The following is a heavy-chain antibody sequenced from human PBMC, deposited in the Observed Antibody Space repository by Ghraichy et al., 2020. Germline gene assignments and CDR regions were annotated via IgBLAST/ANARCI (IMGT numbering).Heavy chain of an antibody. CDR1: GGSISSYY. D-gene: IGHD3-3*01. Sequence: SETLSLTCTGSGGSISSYYWSWIRQPPGKGLEWIGYIYYSGSTNYNPSLKSRVTISVDTSKNQFSLKLSSVTAADTAVYYCARSPYYDFWSGSVGPYYYYGMDVWGQGTTVTVSS. V-gene: IGHV4-59*01. CDR3: ARSPYYDFWSGSVGPYYYYGMDV. CDR2: IYYSGST. J-gene: IGHJ6*02.